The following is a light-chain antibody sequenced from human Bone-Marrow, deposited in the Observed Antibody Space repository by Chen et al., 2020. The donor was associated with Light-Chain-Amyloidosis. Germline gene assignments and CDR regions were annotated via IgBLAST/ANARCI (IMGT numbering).Light chain of an antibody. CDR2: EVN. CDR3: CSFAGSSLYF. J-gene: IGLJ1*01. Sequence: QSALTQPASVSGSPGQSITISRTGTRSDIGSYNLVSWYQQHPGKAPKVMIYEVNKRPSGVSNRFSGSKSGNTASLTISGLQAEDEADYYCCSFAGSSLYFFGTGTKVTVL. CDR1: RSDIGSYNL. V-gene: IGLV2-23*02.